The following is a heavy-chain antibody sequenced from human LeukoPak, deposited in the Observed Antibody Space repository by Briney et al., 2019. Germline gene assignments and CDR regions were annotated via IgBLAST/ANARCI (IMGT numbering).Heavy chain of an antibody. CDR2: ISSSSSTI. CDR1: GFTFSSYS. V-gene: IGHV3-48*01. CDR3: AKAYCGGDRYFDY. Sequence: GGSLRLSCAASGFTFSSYSMNWVRQAPGKGLEWVSYISSSSSTIYYADSVKGRFTISRDNARSSLYLQMNSLRAEDTAVYYCAKAYCGGDRYFDYWGQGTLVTVSS. D-gene: IGHD2-21*02. J-gene: IGHJ4*02.